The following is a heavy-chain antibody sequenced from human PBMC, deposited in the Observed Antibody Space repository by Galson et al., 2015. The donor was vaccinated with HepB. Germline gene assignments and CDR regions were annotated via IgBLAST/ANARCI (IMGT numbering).Heavy chain of an antibody. D-gene: IGHD1-26*01. J-gene: IGHJ4*02. CDR1: GDSVSSNSAT. Sequence: CAISGDSVSSNSATWIWIRQSPSRGLELLGRTFYRSKWYNEYVVSVKSRMTINPDTTKNQVSLQLNSVTPEDTAVYYCAREGWELQGGALDYWGQGTLATVSS. CDR2: TFYRSKWYN. CDR3: AREGWELQGGALDY. V-gene: IGHV6-1*01.